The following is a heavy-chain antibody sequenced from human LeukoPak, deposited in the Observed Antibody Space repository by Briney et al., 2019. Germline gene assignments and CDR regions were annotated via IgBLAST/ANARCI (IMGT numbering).Heavy chain of an antibody. CDR3: ARREGSGLPSNWFDP. CDR1: GGSISSISYY. V-gene: IGHV4-39*01. J-gene: IGHJ5*02. D-gene: IGHD3-10*01. Sequence: SETLSLTCTVSGGSISSISYYWGWIRQPPGKGLEWIGSIYYSGSTYYNPSLKSRVTISADTSKNQFSLKLSSVTAADTAVYHCARREGSGLPSNWFDPWGQGTLVTVSS. CDR2: IYYSGST.